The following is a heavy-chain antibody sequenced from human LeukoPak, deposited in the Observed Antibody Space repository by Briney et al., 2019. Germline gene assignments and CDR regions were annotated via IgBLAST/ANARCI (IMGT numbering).Heavy chain of an antibody. CDR1: GGTFSSYA. D-gene: IGHD3-22*01. CDR3: ARALRYYYDSSGYPVVYFDY. V-gene: IGHV1-69*13. Sequence: SVKVSCKASGGTFSSYAISWVRQAPGQGLEWMGGIIPIFGTANYAQKFQGRVTITADESTSTAYMELSSLRSEDTAVYYCARALRYYYDSSGYPVVYFDYWGQGTLVTVSS. CDR2: IIPIFGTA. J-gene: IGHJ4*02.